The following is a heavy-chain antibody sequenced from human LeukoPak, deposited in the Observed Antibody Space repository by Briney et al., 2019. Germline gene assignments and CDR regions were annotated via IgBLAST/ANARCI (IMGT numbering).Heavy chain of an antibody. V-gene: IGHV3-33*01. J-gene: IGHJ4*02. CDR3: ARGGLWGGDY. CDR1: GFTFSTFG. Sequence: GGSLRLSCAASGFTFSTFGMHWLRQAPGKGLEWVAGIWRDGSRKHYGDSVKGRLTISRDNSNNTLFLQMNSLRAEDTAVYYCARGGLWGGDYWGQGTLVTVSS. CDR2: IWRDGSRK. D-gene: IGHD3-16*01.